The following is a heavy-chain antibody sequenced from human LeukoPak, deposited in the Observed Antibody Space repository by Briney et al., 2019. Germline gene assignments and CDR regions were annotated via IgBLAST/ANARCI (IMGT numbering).Heavy chain of an antibody. CDR1: GYTFTGYY. CDR3: ALAAAGLNYFDP. D-gene: IGHD6-13*01. Sequence: ASVKVSCKVSGYTFTGYYMHWVRQAPGQGLEWMGWINPNSGSTNYAQKFQGRVTMTRDTSISTAYMDLSRLRSDDTAVYYCALAAAGLNYFDPWGQGTLVTVSS. CDR2: INPNSGST. V-gene: IGHV1-2*02. J-gene: IGHJ5*02.